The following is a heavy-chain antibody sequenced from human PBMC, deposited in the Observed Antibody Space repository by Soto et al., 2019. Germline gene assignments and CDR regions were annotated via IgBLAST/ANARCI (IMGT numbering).Heavy chain of an antibody. V-gene: IGHV3-53*02. CDR2: IYNGGGT. J-gene: IGHJ4*02. D-gene: IGHD6-6*01. Sequence: EVQLVETGGGFIQPGGSLRLSCAASGFTVIGNYMSWVRQAPGKGLEWVSVIYNGGGTYYADSVKGRFTISRDNSKNTLYLQMNSLRAEDTAVYYCASTRGSSYDYWGQGTLVTVSS. CDR3: ASTRGSSYDY. CDR1: GFTVIGNY.